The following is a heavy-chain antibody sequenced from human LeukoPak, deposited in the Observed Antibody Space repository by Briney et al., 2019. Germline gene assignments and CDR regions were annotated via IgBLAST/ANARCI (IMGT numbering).Heavy chain of an antibody. V-gene: IGHV1-69*05. D-gene: IGHD2-2*01. CDR3: ARVGVEGASCYDY. CDR2: IIPIFGTA. J-gene: IGHJ4*02. Sequence: ASVKVSCKASGGTFSSYAISWVRQAPGQGLEWMGGIIPIFGTANYAQKFQGRVTITTDESTSTAYMELSSLRSDDTAVYYCARVGVEGASCYDYWGQGTLVTVSS. CDR1: GGTFSSYA.